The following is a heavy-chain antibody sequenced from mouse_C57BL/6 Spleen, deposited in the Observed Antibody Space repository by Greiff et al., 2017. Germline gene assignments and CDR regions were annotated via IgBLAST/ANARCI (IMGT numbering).Heavy chain of an antibody. Sequence: QVQLKESGAELVRPGASVTLSCKASGYTFTDYEMHWVKQTPVHGLEWIGAIDPETGGTAYNQKFKGKAILTADKSSSTAYMELRSLTSEDSAVYYCTTYYYGSKAWFAYWGQGTLVTVSA. CDR3: TTYYYGSKAWFAY. CDR2: IDPETGGT. D-gene: IGHD1-1*01. CDR1: GYTFTDYE. V-gene: IGHV1-15*01. J-gene: IGHJ3*01.